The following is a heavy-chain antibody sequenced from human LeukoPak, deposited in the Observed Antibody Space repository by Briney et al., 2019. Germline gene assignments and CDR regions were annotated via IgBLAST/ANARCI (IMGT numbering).Heavy chain of an antibody. J-gene: IGHJ4*02. CDR1: GDSITTSSYY. CDR3: ARDRRVVGSFDY. V-gene: IGHV4-31*03. CDR2: IHYSGST. Sequence: SETLSLTCTVSGDSITTSSYYWNWIRQHPGKGLEWIGYIHYSGSTYYNPSLKSRLFISIDTSQNQFSLRLSSVTAADTAVYYCARDRRVVGSFDYWGQGTLVTVSS. D-gene: IGHD3-22*01.